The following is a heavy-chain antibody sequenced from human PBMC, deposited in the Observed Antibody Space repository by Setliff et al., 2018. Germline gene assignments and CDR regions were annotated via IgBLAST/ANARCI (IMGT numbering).Heavy chain of an antibody. D-gene: IGHD1-26*01. Sequence: PSETLSLTCTVSGDSISSGDYFWSWIRQPPGKGLEWIAYIYHSGSAYYNPSLKSRVTTSVDTSKNQFSLHLTSVTAADTAVYYCARDVGTSTSSDAFDVWGQGMMVTVSS. J-gene: IGHJ3*01. CDR1: GDSISSGDYF. V-gene: IGHV4-30-4*08. CDR3: ARDVGTSTSSDAFDV. CDR2: IYHSGSA.